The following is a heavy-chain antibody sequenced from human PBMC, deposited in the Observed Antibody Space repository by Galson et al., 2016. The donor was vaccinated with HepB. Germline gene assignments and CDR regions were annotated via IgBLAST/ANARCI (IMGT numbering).Heavy chain of an antibody. J-gene: IGHJ4*02. CDR1: GFTFSTYW. V-gene: IGHV3-74*01. CDR3: ASSVRGSGSPPGGY. Sequence: SLRLSCAASGFTFSTYWMHWVRQAPGKGLVWVSRINSDGSSTGFADSVKGRFTISRDNAKNTLYLQMNCLRAEDTAVYYCASSVRGSGSPPGGYWGQGILVTVSS. D-gene: IGHD3-10*01. CDR2: INSDGSST.